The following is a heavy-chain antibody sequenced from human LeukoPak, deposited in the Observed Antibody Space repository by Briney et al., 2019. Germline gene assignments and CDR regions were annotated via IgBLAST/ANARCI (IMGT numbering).Heavy chain of an antibody. D-gene: IGHD2-2*01. CDR3: ARGTLGYCSSTSCYGAHYFDY. CDR2: INPNSGGT. V-gene: IGHV1-2*02. CDR1: GYTFTGYY. Sequence: ASVKVSCKASGYTFTGYYMHWVRQAPGQGLEWMGWINPNSGGTNYAKKFQGRVTMTRDTSISTAYMELSRLRSDDTAVYYCARGTLGYCSSTSCYGAHYFDYWGQGTLVTVSS. J-gene: IGHJ4*02.